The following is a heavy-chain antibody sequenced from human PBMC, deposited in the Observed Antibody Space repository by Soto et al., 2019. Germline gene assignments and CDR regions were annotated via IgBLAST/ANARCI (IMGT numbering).Heavy chain of an antibody. CDR2: STYTGDTP. CDR3: LKDYSHGRFPDY. J-gene: IGHJ4*02. V-gene: IGHV3-64D*06. Sequence: EVQLVESGGGLVRPGGSLRLSCSASGFAFRDSTMHWVRQAPGRGLEQVGVSTYTGDTPHYADSVKGRFTISRDNSQSNMYLQMSSLRPEDAGVYVCLKDYSHGRFPDYWGQGNLVTVSS. CDR1: GFAFRDST. D-gene: IGHD1-26*01.